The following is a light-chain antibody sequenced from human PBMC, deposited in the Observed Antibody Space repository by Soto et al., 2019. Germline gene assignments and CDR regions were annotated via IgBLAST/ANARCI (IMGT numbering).Light chain of an antibody. V-gene: IGKV1-5*03. CDR1: QTISSW. J-gene: IGKJ1*01. CDR3: QHYNSYSEA. Sequence: DIQMTQSPSTLSGSVGDRVTITCRASQTISSWLAWYQQRPGNAPNLLIYRASTLKSGVPSRFSGSGSGTEFTLTISSLQPDDFATYYCQHYNSYSEAFGQGTNVDLK. CDR2: RAS.